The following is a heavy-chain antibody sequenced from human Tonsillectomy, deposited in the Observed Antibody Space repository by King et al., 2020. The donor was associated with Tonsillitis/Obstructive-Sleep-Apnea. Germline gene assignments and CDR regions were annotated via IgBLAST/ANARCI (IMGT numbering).Heavy chain of an antibody. V-gene: IGHV1-24*01. CDR3: AEGWPHLVLSEFDY. D-gene: IGHD6-6*01. J-gene: IGHJ4*02. CDR2: FDPEDGET. Sequence: VQLVQSGAEVKKPGASVKVSCKVSGYTLTELSMHWVRQAPGKGLEWMGGFDPEDGETIYAQKFQGRATMTKDTSTEPAFMELSSLRSEDTALYYCAEGWPHLVLSEFDYWGQGTLVTVSS. CDR1: GYTLTELS.